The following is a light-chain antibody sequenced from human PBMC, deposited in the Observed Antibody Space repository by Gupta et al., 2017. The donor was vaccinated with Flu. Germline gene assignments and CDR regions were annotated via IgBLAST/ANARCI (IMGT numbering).Light chain of an antibody. CDR2: EVS. CDR3: SSYTSSSFG. CDR1: SSDVGGYNY. J-gene: IGLJ1*01. Sequence: QSALTQPASVSGSPGQSITISCTGTSSDVGGYNYVSWYQQHPGKAPKLMIYEVSNRPSGVSNRFSGSKSGNKASLTISGLQAEDESYDYCSSYTSSSFGFGTGTKVTVL. V-gene: IGLV2-14*01.